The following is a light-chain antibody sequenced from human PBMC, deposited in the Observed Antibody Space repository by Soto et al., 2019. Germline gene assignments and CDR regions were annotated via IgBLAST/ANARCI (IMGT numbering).Light chain of an antibody. CDR2: EGD. CDR3: CSYSYGSTLV. Sequence: QSALTQPASVSGSSGQSITISCTGTSSDVGSYNLVSWHQQHPGKAPKLIIYEGDKRPSGVSNRFSGSKSGNTASLTISGLQAEDEADYYCCSYSYGSTLVFGGGT. V-gene: IGLV2-23*01. J-gene: IGLJ2*01. CDR1: SSDVGSYNL.